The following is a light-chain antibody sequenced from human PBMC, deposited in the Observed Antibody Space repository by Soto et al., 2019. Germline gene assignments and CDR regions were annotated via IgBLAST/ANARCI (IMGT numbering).Light chain of an antibody. V-gene: IGLV1-40*01. J-gene: IGLJ2*01. CDR3: QSYDSSLSEV. Sequence: QSVLTQPPSVSGAPGQRVTISCTGSSSNIGAGYDVHWYQQLPGTAPKLLIYTNSNRPSGVPDRFSGSKSGTSASLAITGLQAEDGADYYCQSYDSSLSEVFGGGTKLTVL. CDR1: SSNIGAGYD. CDR2: TNS.